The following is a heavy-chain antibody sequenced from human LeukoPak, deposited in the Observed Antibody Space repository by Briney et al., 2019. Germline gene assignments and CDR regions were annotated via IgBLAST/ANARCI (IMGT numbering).Heavy chain of an antibody. CDR2: MYHSGST. D-gene: IGHD6-13*01. V-gene: IGHV4-38-2*01. Sequence: SETLSLTCAVSGYSICSGYYRGWFRQPPGKGLEWIGCMYHSGSTYYNPSLKSRVTISVDTSKNQFSLKLSSVTAADTAVYYCARQGGSSSPYYYYYMDVWGKGTTVTVSS. J-gene: IGHJ6*03. CDR1: GYSICSGYY. CDR3: ARQGGSSSPYYYYYMDV.